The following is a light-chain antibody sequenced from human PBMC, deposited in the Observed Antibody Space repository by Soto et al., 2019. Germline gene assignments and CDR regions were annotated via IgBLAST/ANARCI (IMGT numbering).Light chain of an antibody. V-gene: IGLV2-8*01. J-gene: IGLJ1*01. CDR2: EVS. CDR3: SSYAGSNNLV. CDR1: SSDVGGYNY. Sequence: SVLTQPPSASGSPGQSVTISCTGTSSDVGGYNYVSWYQQHPGKAPKLMIYEVSKRPSGVPDRFSGSKSGNTASLTVSGLQAEDEADYYCSSYAGSNNLVFGTSTKVTVL.